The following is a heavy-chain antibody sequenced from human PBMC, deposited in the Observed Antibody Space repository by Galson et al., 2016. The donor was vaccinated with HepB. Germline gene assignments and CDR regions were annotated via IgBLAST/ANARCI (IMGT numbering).Heavy chain of an antibody. J-gene: IGHJ6*02. CDR2: VYYTGST. CDR3: AHWENNHSLDV. CDR1: SGSISSYY. Sequence: ETLSLTCSLSSGSISSYYWTWIRQPPGKGLEWIGHVYYTGSTDYNPSLKSRVSISVDTSKDQFSLKLSSVTAADTATYYCAHWENNHSLDVWGQGTTVTVSS. D-gene: IGHD1-14*01. V-gene: IGHV4-59*01.